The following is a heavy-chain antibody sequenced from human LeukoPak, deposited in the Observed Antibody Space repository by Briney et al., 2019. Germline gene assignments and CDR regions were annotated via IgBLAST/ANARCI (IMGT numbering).Heavy chain of an antibody. CDR3: AKGELFGYCSSTSCYADPRCFDY. J-gene: IGHJ4*02. CDR2: ISGSGGST. V-gene: IGHV3-23*01. CDR1: GFTFSSYA. D-gene: IGHD2-2*03. Sequence: GGSLRLSCAASGFTFSSYAMSWVRQAPGKGLEWVSAISGSGGSTYCADSVKGRFTISRDNSKNTLYLQMNSLRAEDTAVYYCAKGELFGYCSSTSCYADPRCFDYWGQGTLVTVSS.